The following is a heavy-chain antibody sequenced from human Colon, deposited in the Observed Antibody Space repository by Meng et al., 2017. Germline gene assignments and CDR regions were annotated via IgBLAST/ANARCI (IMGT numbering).Heavy chain of an antibody. Sequence: GSLRLSCAVYGLSFSGYYWSWIRQPPGKGLEWIGEINHSGSTNYNPSLKSRVTISVDTTKNQFSLKLSYVTAADTAVYYCARGIIMGSARTYYYGMDVWGQGTTVTVSS. CDR1: GLSFSGYY. V-gene: IGHV4-34*01. CDR2: INHSGST. D-gene: IGHD2-15*01. J-gene: IGHJ6*02. CDR3: ARGIIMGSARTYYYGMDV.